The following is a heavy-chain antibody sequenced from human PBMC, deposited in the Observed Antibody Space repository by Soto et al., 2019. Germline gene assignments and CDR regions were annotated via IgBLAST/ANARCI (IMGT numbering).Heavy chain of an antibody. CDR3: ARDKIKGAPDYLDS. J-gene: IGHJ4*02. Sequence: QEQLVESGGDVVQPGRSLTLSCAASGFTFSANAMHWVRQAPGKGLGWVAVIAYDGTIKIYRDSVKGRFTISRDDSKSTLYLQMNSLRPEATAVYYCARDKIKGAPDYLDSWGQGTLVTVSS. CDR2: IAYDGTIK. D-gene: IGHD1-26*01. CDR1: GFTFSANA. V-gene: IGHV3-30-3*01.